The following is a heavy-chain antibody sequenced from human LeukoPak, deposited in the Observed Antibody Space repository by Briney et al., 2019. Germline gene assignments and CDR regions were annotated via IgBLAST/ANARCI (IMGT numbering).Heavy chain of an antibody. V-gene: IGHV3-9*01. Sequence: SLRLSCAASGFTFDDYAMHWVRQAPGKGLEWVSGISWNSGSIGYADSVKGRFTISRDNAKNSLYLQMNSLRAEDTALYYCAKDMRGYSYVPYYFDYWGQGTLVTVSS. CDR1: GFTFDDYA. D-gene: IGHD5-18*01. CDR3: AKDMRGYSYVPYYFDY. J-gene: IGHJ4*02. CDR2: ISWNSGSI.